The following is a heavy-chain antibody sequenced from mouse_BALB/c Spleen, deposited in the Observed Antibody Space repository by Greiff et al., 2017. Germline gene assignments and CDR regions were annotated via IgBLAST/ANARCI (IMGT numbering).Heavy chain of an antibody. CDR3: TRAYGNYWGAYAMDY. D-gene: IGHD2-10*02. CDR1: GFTFSSYT. V-gene: IGHV5-6-4*01. J-gene: IGHJ4*01. CDR2: ISSGGSYT. Sequence: EVQLVESGGGLVKPGGSLKLSCAASGFTFSSYTMSWVRQTPEKRLEWVATISSGGSYTYYPDSVKGRFTISSDNAKNTLYLQMSSLKSEDTAMYYCTRAYGNYWGAYAMDYWGQGTSVTVSA.